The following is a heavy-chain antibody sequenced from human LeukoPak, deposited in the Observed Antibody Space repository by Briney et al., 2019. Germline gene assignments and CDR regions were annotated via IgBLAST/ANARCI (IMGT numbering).Heavy chain of an antibody. D-gene: IGHD2-15*01. J-gene: IGHJ4*02. CDR3: ARGPSGGNGFSY. CDR2: IKQDGSER. CDR1: GFTFSSYW. V-gene: IGHV3-7*04. Sequence: AGSLRLSCAVSGFTFSSYWMSWVRQAPGKGLDWVANIKQDGSERYYVDSVKGRFTISRENAKNSLYLQMNSLRAVDTAVYYCARGPSGGNGFSYWGLGALVTVSS.